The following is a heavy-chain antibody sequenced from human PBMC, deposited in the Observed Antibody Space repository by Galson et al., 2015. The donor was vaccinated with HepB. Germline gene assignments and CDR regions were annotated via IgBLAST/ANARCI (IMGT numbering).Heavy chain of an antibody. D-gene: IGHD2-15*01. Sequence: SLRLSCAASGFTFSTYDMHWVRQATGKGLEWVSAIGSAGDTYYPGSVKGRFTISRENAKNSLYLQMNSLRAGDTAVYYCAKGGRLCSGGSCYSVLSDYWGQGTLVTVSS. CDR3: AKGGRLCSGGSCYSVLSDY. J-gene: IGHJ4*02. V-gene: IGHV3-13*01. CDR1: GFTFSTYD. CDR2: IGSAGDT.